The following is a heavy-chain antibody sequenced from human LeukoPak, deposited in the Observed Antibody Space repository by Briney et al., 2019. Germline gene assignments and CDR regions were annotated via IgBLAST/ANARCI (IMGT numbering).Heavy chain of an antibody. D-gene: IGHD2-2*01. V-gene: IGHV3-23*01. CDR2: ISGSGGST. J-gene: IGHJ4*02. CDR1: GFTFSSYA. CDR3: AKTSAGSWYCSSTSCPADY. Sequence: GGSLRLSCAASGFTFSSYAMSWVRQAPGKGLEWVSAISGSGGSTYYADSVKGRFTISRDNSKNTLYLQMDSLRAEDTAVYYCAKTSAGSWYCSSTSCPADYWGQGTLVTVSS.